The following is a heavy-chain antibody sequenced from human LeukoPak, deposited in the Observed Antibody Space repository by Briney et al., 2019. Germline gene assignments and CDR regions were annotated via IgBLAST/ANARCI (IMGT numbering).Heavy chain of an antibody. CDR1: GFTFSSYS. J-gene: IGHJ4*02. CDR2: ISSSSSYI. CDR3: ARDLNARYYYGSGSYCDY. D-gene: IGHD3-10*01. Sequence: GGSLRLPCAASGFTFSSYSMNWVRQAPGKGLEWVSSISSSSSYIYYADSVKGRFTISRDNAKNSLYLQMNSLRAEDTAVYYCARDLNARYYYGSGSYCDYWGQGTLVTVSS. V-gene: IGHV3-21*01.